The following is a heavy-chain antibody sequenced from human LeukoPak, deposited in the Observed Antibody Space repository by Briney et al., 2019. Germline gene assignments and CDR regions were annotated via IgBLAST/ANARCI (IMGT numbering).Heavy chain of an antibody. J-gene: IGHJ4*02. D-gene: IGHD5-12*01. Sequence: SETLSLTCAVNGGSFSGYYWSLIRQPPGKGLQWIGEINHSGSTNYNPSLKSRVTISVDTSKNQFSLKLSSVTAADTAVYYCARGGPATAYDYWGQGTLVTVSS. V-gene: IGHV4-34*01. CDR3: ARGGPATAYDY. CDR1: GGSFSGYY. CDR2: INHSGST.